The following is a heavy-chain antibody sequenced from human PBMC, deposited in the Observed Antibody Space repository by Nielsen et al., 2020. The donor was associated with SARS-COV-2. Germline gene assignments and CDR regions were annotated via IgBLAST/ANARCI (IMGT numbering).Heavy chain of an antibody. V-gene: IGHV3-11*04. J-gene: IGHJ4*02. Sequence: LSLTCAASGFTFSDYYMSWIRQAPGKGLEWVSYISSSSRTIFYADSVKGRFTISRDNANNSLYLQMNSLRAEDTAVYYCASPGSDVDYWGQGTLVTVSS. CDR1: GFTFSDYY. CDR3: ASPGSDVDY. CDR2: ISSSSRTI. D-gene: IGHD6-6*01.